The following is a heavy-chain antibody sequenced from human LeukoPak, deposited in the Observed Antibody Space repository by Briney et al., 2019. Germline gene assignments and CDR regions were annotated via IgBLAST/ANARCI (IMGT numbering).Heavy chain of an antibody. CDR2: IYPGDSDT. CDR1: GYSFNSYW. J-gene: IGHJ4*02. Sequence: GESLKISCKGSGYSFNSYWIGWVRQMPGKGLEWMGIIYPGDSDTRYSPSFQGQVTISADKSISTAYLQWSSLKASDTAMYYCARQGTYYYDSSGYSIRDYWGQGTLVTVSS. V-gene: IGHV5-51*01. CDR3: ARQGTYYYDSSGYSIRDY. D-gene: IGHD3-22*01.